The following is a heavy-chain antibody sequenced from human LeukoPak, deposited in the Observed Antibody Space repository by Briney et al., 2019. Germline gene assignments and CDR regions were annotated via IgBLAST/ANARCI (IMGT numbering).Heavy chain of an antibody. J-gene: IGHJ4*02. CDR1: GGSISSYY. CDR2: IYTSGST. V-gene: IGHV4-4*07. Sequence: SETLSLTCTVSGGSISSYYWSWIRQPPGKGLEWIGRIYTSGSTNYNPSLKSRVTISVDTSKNQFSLKLSSVTAADTAVYYCARGNPSPAGDYIDNWGPGTLFTVSS. D-gene: IGHD2-2*01. CDR3: ARGNPSPAGDYIDN.